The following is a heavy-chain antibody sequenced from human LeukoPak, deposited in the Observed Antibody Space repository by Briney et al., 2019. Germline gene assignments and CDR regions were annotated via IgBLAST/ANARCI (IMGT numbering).Heavy chain of an antibody. CDR2: IYYSGST. Sequence: SETLSLTCTVSGGSISRYYWSWIRQPPGKGLEWVGYIYYSGSTNYNPSLKSRVTISVDTSKNQFSLKLSSVTAADTAVYFCARSLYSSGWYFGYWGQGTLVTVSS. CDR3: ARSLYSSGWYFGY. V-gene: IGHV4-59*08. J-gene: IGHJ4*02. CDR1: GGSISRYY. D-gene: IGHD6-19*01.